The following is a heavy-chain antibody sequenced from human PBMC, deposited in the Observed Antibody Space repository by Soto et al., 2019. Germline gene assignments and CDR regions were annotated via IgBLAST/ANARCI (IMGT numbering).Heavy chain of an antibody. V-gene: IGHV4-30-4*08. CDR1: GGSISGDYYH. CDR3: AREDDGGDRDYYGLDV. D-gene: IGHD2-21*02. CDR2: IHFSGSV. J-gene: IGHJ6*02. Sequence: QVQLQQSGPGLVKPSQTLSLTCTVSGGSISGDYYHWTWIRQSPGKGLEWIGYIHFSGSVLYNPSFKSRPTISVDTSNTQFALHLRSVTAADTAVYFCAREDDGGDRDYYGLDVWGQGTTVTVSS.